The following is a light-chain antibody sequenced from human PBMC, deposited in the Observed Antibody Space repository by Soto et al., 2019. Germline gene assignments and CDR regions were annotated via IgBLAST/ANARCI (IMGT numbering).Light chain of an antibody. J-gene: IGKJ5*01. Sequence: EIELTQSPGTLSLSPGERATLSCRASQSVSSSYLAWYQQNPGQATRLLIYGASSRATGIPDRFSGSGSGTAFTLTISRLEPEDFAVYYCHQYGGSLPITFGQGTRLEIK. V-gene: IGKV3-20*01. CDR3: HQYGGSLPIT. CDR1: QSVSSSY. CDR2: GAS.